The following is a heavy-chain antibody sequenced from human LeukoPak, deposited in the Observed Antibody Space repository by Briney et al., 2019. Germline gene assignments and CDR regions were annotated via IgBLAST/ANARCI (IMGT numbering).Heavy chain of an antibody. CDR3: VRHDLIGITGGNFDY. CDR2: IYYTGST. CDR1: GGSISSSRYY. J-gene: IGHJ4*02. V-gene: IGHV4-39*01. D-gene: IGHD1-14*01. Sequence: SETLSLTCTVSGGSISSSRYYWGYIRQPPGKGLEWLGSIYYTGSTYYNPSLKSRVTVSVDTSKNQFSLKLNSVTAADTAVYYCVRHDLIGITGGNFDYWGQGTTVSVSS.